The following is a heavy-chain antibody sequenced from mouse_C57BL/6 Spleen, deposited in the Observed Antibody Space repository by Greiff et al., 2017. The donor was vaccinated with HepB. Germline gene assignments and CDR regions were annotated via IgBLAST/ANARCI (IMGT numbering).Heavy chain of an antibody. CDR2: IHPNSGST. CDR3: ARGGLGPLMDY. Sequence: QVQLQQSGAELVKPGASVKLSCKASGYTFTSYWMHWVKQRPGQGLEWIGMIHPNSGSTNYNEKFKSKATLTVDKSSSTAYMQLSSLTSEDSAVYYCARGGLGPLMDYWGQGTSVTVSS. CDR1: GYTFTSYW. D-gene: IGHD4-1*01. J-gene: IGHJ4*01. V-gene: IGHV1-64*01.